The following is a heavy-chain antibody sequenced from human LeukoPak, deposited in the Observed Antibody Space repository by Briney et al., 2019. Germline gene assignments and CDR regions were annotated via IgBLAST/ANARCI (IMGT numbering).Heavy chain of an antibody. V-gene: IGHV1-46*01. CDR3: ARDQEGFDY. Sequence: ASVKVSCKASGYTFTSNYIHWVRQAPGEGLEWMGMIYPRDGSTSYAQKFQGRVTVTRDTSTSTVHMELSGLRSEDTAVYHCARDQEGFDYWGQGTLVTVSS. CDR2: IYPRDGST. CDR1: GYTFTSNY. J-gene: IGHJ4*02.